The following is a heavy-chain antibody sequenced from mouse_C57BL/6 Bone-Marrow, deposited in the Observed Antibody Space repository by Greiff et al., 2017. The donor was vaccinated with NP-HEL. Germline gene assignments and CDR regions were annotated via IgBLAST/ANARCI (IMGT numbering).Heavy chain of an antibody. V-gene: IGHV1-72*01. CDR1: GYTFTSYW. CDR2: IDPNSGGT. CDR3: ATEEGKFITTVVATKNYAMDY. J-gene: IGHJ4*01. Sequence: QVQLKQPGAELVKPGASVKLSCKASGYTFTSYWMHWVKQRPGRGLEWIGRIDPNSGGTKYNEKFKSKATLTVDKPSSTAYMQLSSLTSEDSAVYDCATEEGKFITTVVATKNYAMDYWGQGTSITVSS. D-gene: IGHD1-1*01.